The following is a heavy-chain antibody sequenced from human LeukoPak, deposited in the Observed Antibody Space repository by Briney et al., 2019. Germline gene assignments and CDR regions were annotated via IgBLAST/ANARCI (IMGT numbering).Heavy chain of an antibody. Sequence: ASVKVSCKASGYTFTSYYMHWVRQAPGQGLEWMGIINPSGGSTSYAQKFQGRVTMTSDTSTSTVYMELSSLRSEDTAVYYCNVRGYGSIVLVPAAPVKKGFDYWGQGTLVTVSS. D-gene: IGHD2-2*01. J-gene: IGHJ4*02. CDR2: INPSGGST. CDR1: GYTFTSYY. CDR3: NVRGYGSIVLVPAAPVKKGFDY. V-gene: IGHV1-46*01.